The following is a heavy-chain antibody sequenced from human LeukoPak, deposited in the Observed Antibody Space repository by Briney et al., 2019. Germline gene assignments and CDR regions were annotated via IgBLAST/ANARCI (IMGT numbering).Heavy chain of an antibody. CDR3: ARDRGYYYYMDV. CDR2: ILWSGGST. CDR1: GFTFDDYG. V-gene: IGHV3-20*04. J-gene: IGHJ6*03. Sequence: PGGSLRLSCAASGFTFDDYGMSWVRLAPGKGLEWVSGILWSGGSTGYADSVKGRFTISRDNAKNSLYLQMNSLRAEDTALYYCARDRGYYYYMDVWGKGTTVTVSS.